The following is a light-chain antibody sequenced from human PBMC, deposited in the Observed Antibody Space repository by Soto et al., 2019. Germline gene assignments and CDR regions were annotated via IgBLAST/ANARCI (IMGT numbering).Light chain of an antibody. CDR1: QTISTY. CDR3: QQSYGMPWT. J-gene: IGKJ1*01. V-gene: IGKV1-39*01. Sequence: IQMTQSPSSLSASVGDRVTITCRASQTISTYLNWYQQKPGKAPKLLIYASSSLQSGVPLRFSGSGSGTDFTLTITSLQPEDFGTYICQQSYGMPWTFGQGTKVEV. CDR2: ASS.